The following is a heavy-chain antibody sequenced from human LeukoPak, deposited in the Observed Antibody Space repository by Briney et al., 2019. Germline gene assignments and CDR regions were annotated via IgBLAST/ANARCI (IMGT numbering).Heavy chain of an antibody. Sequence: ASVKVSSKASGGTFSSYAISWVRQAPGQGLEWMGGIIPIFGTANYAQKFQGRVTITADKSTSTAYMELSSLRSEDTAVYYCARVGGDYDYDWGTYRLDYWGQGTLVTVSS. V-gene: IGHV1-69*06. D-gene: IGHD3-16*02. CDR2: IIPIFGTA. CDR1: GGTFSSYA. CDR3: ARVGGDYDYDWGTYRLDY. J-gene: IGHJ4*02.